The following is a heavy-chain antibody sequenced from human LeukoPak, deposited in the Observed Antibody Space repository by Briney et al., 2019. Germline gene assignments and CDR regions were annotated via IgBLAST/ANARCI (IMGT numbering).Heavy chain of an antibody. Sequence: GGSLRLSCAASGFTFSNAWMSWVRQAPGKGLEWVSSISTSGNTIYYADSVKGRFTISRDNAKNSLYLQMNSLRDEDTAVYYCARVRDNYYYYGMDVWGQGTTVTVS. CDR1: GFTFSNAW. D-gene: IGHD2-21*01. V-gene: IGHV3-11*04. J-gene: IGHJ6*02. CDR2: ISTSGNTI. CDR3: ARVRDNYYYYGMDV.